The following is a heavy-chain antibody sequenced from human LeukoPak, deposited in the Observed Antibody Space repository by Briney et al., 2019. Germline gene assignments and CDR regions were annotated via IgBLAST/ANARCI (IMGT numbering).Heavy chain of an antibody. CDR2: ISAYNGNT. Sequence: ASVKVSCKASGYTFTSYGISWVRQAPGQGLEWMGWISAYNGNTNYAQKLQGRVTMTTDTSTSTAYMELRSLRSDDTAVYYCARPYYYDSSGYYAWGFDYWGQGTLVTVSS. V-gene: IGHV1-18*01. J-gene: IGHJ4*02. CDR1: GYTFTSYG. CDR3: ARPYYYDSSGYYAWGFDY. D-gene: IGHD3-22*01.